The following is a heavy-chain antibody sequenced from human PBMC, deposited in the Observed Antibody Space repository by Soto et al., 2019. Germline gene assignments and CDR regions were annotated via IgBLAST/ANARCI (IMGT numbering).Heavy chain of an antibody. CDR1: GFTFSSYS. J-gene: IGHJ1*01. Sequence: EVQLVESGGGLVKPGGSLRLSCAASGFTFSSYSMNWVLQAPGKGLEWVSSISSSSSYIYYEDSVKGRFTISRDNAKNSLYLQMNSLRAEDTAVYYCARGGAAAGTRYFQHWCQGTLVTVSS. CDR3: ARGGAAAGTRYFQH. V-gene: IGHV3-21*01. CDR2: ISSSSSYI. D-gene: IGHD6-13*01.